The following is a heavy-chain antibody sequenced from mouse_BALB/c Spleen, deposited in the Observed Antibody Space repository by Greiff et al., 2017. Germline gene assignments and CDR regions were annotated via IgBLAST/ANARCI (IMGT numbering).Heavy chain of an antibody. CDR2: ISSGSSTI. CDR3: ARGTLYYYFDY. D-gene: IGHD1-1*01. Sequence: EVHLVESGGGLVQPGGSRKLSCAASGFTFSSFGMHWVRQAPEKGLEWVAYISSGSSTIYYADTVKGRFTISRDNPKNTLFLQMTSLRSEDTAMYYCARGTLYYYFDYWGQGTTLTVSS. CDR1: GFTFSSFG. J-gene: IGHJ2*01. V-gene: IGHV5-17*02.